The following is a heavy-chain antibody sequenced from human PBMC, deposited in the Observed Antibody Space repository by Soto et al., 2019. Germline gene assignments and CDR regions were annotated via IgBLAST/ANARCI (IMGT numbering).Heavy chain of an antibody. CDR1: GFTFSSYA. D-gene: IGHD3-22*01. Sequence: QVQLVESGGGVVQPGRSLRLSCAASGFTFSSYAMHWVRQAPGKGLEWVAVISYDGSNKYYADSVKGRFTISRDNSKNTLDLQMNSLRAEDTAVYYCARDTEADSSGWTFDYWGQGTLVTVSS. CDR2: ISYDGSNK. CDR3: ARDTEADSSGWTFDY. J-gene: IGHJ4*02. V-gene: IGHV3-30-3*01.